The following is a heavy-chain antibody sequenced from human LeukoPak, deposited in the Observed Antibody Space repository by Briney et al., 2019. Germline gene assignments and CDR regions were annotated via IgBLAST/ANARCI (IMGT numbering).Heavy chain of an antibody. CDR3: ARLLEGAFDI. V-gene: IGHV5-51*01. D-gene: IGHD3-3*01. J-gene: IGHJ3*02. CDR1: GYSFTSYW. CDR2: IYPGDSDA. Sequence: GESLQISCRVSGYSFTSYWIGWVRQMPGKGLEWMGIIYPGDSDARYSPSFQGQVTISADKSISTAYLQWSSLNASDTAMYYCARLLEGAFDIWGQRTRVSVSS.